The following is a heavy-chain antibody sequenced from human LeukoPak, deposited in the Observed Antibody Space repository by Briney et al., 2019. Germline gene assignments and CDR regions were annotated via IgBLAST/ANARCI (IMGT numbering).Heavy chain of an antibody. D-gene: IGHD4-17*01. J-gene: IGHJ4*02. CDR2: INPNSGGT. V-gene: IGHV1-2*06. CDR3: ARAMEIYGDYVNY. CDR1: GYTFIGYY. Sequence: SVKVSCKASGYTFIGYYMHWVRQAPGQGLEWMGRINPNSGGTNYAQKFQGRVTMTRDTSISTAYMELSRMTSDDTAVYYCARAMEIYGDYVNYWGQGTLVTVSS.